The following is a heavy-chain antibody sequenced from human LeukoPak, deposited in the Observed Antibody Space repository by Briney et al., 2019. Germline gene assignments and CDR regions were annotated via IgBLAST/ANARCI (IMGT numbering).Heavy chain of an antibody. CDR3: AXXXLWFGRHXXYYYYMDV. CDR1: GGSFSGYY. J-gene: IGHJ6*03. CDR2: INHSGST. Sequence: SETLSLTCAVYGGSFSGYYWSWIRQPPGKGLEWIGEINHSGSTNYNPSLKSRVTISVDTSKNQFSLKLSSVTAADTALYYCAXXXLWFGRHXXYYYYMDVWGKGTTVTVSS. D-gene: IGHD3-10*01. V-gene: IGHV4-34*01.